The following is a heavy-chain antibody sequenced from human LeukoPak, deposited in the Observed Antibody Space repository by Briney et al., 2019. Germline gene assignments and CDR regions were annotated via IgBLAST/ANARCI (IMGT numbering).Heavy chain of an antibody. CDR3: ARGSRGGYSSSWYIPIPPADY. D-gene: IGHD6-13*01. Sequence: SETLSLTCAVYGGSFSGYYWSWIRQSPEKGLEWIGEIDQSESTNYNPSLKSRVTISVDTSKNQFSLRLSSVTAADTAVYYCARGSRGGYSSSWYIPIPPADYWGQGTVHTVSS. CDR1: GGSFSGYY. J-gene: IGHJ4*02. CDR2: IDQSEST. V-gene: IGHV4-34*01.